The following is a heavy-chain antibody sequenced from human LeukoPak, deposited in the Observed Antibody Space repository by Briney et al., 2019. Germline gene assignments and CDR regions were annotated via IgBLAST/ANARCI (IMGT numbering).Heavy chain of an antibody. Sequence: GASVTVSCKASGYTFTSYGISWVRQAPGQGLEWMGRIIPILGIANYAQKFQGRVTITADKSTSTAYMELSSLRSEDTAVYYCAILGGKAAMVDYWGQGTLVTVSS. J-gene: IGHJ4*02. CDR1: GYTFTSYG. CDR2: IIPILGIA. CDR3: AILGGKAAMVDY. V-gene: IGHV1-69*04. D-gene: IGHD5-18*01.